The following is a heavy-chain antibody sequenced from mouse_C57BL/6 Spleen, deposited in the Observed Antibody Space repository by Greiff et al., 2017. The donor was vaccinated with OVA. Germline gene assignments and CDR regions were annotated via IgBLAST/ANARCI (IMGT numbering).Heavy chain of an antibody. J-gene: IGHJ2*01. CDR3: ARGVITTVVANDY. CDR2: INPSNGGT. Sequence: QVQLQQPGTELVKPGASVKLSCKASGYTFTSYWMHWVKQRPGQGLEWIGNINPSNGGTNSNEKFKSKATLTVDKSSSTAYMQLSSLTAEDSAVYYCARGVITTVVANDYWGQGTTLTVSS. V-gene: IGHV1-53*01. CDR1: GYTFTSYW. D-gene: IGHD1-1*01.